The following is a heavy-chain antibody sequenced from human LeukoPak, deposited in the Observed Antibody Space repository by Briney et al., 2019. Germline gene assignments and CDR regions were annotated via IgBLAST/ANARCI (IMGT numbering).Heavy chain of an antibody. D-gene: IGHD1-20*01. CDR3: AKDRTYNWNDVGGDPLDAFDI. J-gene: IGHJ3*02. CDR1: GFTFSSYG. CDR2: IRYDGSNK. Sequence: GGSLRLSCAASGFTFSSYGMHWVRQAPGKGLEWVAFIRYDGSNKYYADSVKGRFTISRDNSKNTLYLQMNSLRAEDTAVYYCAKDRTYNWNDVGGDPLDAFDIWGQGTMVTVSS. V-gene: IGHV3-30*02.